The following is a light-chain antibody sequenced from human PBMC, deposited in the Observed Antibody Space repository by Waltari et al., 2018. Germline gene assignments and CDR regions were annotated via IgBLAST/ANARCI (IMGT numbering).Light chain of an antibody. Sequence: SSELTQDPAVSVALGQTVTITCQGASLRTSYASWYQQKSGQAPILVLFGKNKRPSGIPDRFSGYNSETTTSLTITGAQAEDEADYNCSSRDSSASHVLFAGGTKLTVL. V-gene: IGLV3-19*01. CDR2: GKN. CDR3: SSRDSSASHVL. CDR1: SLRTSY. J-gene: IGLJ2*01.